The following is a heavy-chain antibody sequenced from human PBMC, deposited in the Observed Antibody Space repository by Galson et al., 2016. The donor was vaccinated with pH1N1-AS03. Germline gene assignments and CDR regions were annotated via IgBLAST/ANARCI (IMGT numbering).Heavy chain of an antibody. D-gene: IGHD3-10*01. CDR3: GGRDGWVNDY. Sequence: SLRLSCAASGFTFSDVWMSWVRQAPGEGLEWVGRIKSKTDGGTTDYLDSVKGRFTITKDNAKNSLYLQMSSLRVEDTAFYYCGGRDGWVNDYWGQGILVTVSS. J-gene: IGHJ4*02. V-gene: IGHV3-15*01. CDR1: GFTFSDVW. CDR2: IKSKTDGGTT.